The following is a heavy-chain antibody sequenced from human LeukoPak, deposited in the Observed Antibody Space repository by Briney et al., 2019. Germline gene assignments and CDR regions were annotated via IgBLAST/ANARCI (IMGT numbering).Heavy chain of an antibody. V-gene: IGHV3-7*01. D-gene: IGHD5-18*01. CDR1: GFTFSSYW. CDR3: ARDQYSYAHAAH. Sequence: GGSLRLSCAASGFTFSSYWMSWFRQAPGKGLEWVANIKEDGSAKYYVDSVKGRFTISRDNAKNTLHLQMNSLRAEDTAVYYCARDQYSYAHAAHWGQGTLVTVSS. CDR2: IKEDGSAK. J-gene: IGHJ4*02.